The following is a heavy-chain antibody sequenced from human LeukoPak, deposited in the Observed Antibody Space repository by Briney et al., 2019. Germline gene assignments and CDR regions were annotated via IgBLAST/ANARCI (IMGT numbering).Heavy chain of an antibody. CDR1: GGSFSGYY. CDR2: INHSGST. D-gene: IGHD5-24*01. CDR3: AREPAHGRDGLSDAFDI. J-gene: IGHJ3*02. V-gene: IGHV4-34*01. Sequence: SETLSLTCAVYGGSFSGYYWSWIRQPPGKGLEWIGEINHSGSTNYNPSLKSRVTISVDTSKNQFSLKLSSVTAAGTAVYYCAREPAHGRDGLSDAFDIWGQGTMVTVSS.